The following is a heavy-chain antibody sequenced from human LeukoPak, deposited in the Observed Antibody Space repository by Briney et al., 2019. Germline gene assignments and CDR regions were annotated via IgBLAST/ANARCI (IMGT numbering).Heavy chain of an antibody. Sequence: SETLCLTCTVSGGSINSNGYYWGWIRQPPGKGLEWIGNIYYSGSTYYNPSLKSRVTISIDTSKNQFSLKLISVTAADTAVYYCARHDSSGPYNAFDIWGQGTMVTVSS. CDR2: IYYSGST. CDR1: GGSINSNGYY. D-gene: IGHD3-22*01. V-gene: IGHV4-39*01. CDR3: ARHDSSGPYNAFDI. J-gene: IGHJ3*02.